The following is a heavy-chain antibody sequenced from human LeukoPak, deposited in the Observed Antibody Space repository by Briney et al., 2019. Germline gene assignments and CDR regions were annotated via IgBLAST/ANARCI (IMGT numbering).Heavy chain of an antibody. D-gene: IGHD3-10*02. CDR3: AELGITMIGGV. CDR2: INSSSSYI. Sequence: GGSLRLSCAASGFTFSSYSMNWVRQAPGKGLEWVSSINSSSSYIYYADSVKGRFTISRDNAKNSLYLQMNSLRVEDTAVYYCAELGITMIGGVWGKGTTVTISS. CDR1: GFTFSSYS. J-gene: IGHJ6*04. V-gene: IGHV3-21*01.